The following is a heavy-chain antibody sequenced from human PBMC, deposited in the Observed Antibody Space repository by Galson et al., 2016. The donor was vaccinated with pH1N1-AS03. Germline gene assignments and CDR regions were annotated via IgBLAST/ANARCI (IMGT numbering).Heavy chain of an antibody. Sequence: SLRLSCAASGFTFSNYAIHWVRQAPGKGLQWVAVVSDDGYTKYYADSVRGRFTISRDNSENTVFLQMGSLTTEDTGLYYCARVVHVIRGPPNNWLDPWGQGTLVTVSS. J-gene: IGHJ5*02. CDR3: ARVVHVIRGPPNNWLDP. V-gene: IGHV3-30*15. CDR2: VSDDGYTK. D-gene: IGHD3/OR15-3a*01. CDR1: GFTFSNYA.